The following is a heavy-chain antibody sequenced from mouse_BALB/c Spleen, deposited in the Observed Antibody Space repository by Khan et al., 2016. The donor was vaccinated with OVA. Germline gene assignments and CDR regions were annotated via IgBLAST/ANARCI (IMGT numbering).Heavy chain of an antibody. CDR3: ARPAYDGYYDY. D-gene: IGHD2-3*01. Sequence: QVQLQQSGPELVRPGVSVKISCKGSGYIFTDYAMHWVKQSHAKSLEWIGLISTYSGNTNYNQKFKGKSTMTVDKSSSTAYMELARLTSEDSAIYCCARPAYDGYYDYWGQGTTLTVSS. J-gene: IGHJ2*01. CDR2: ISTYSGNT. V-gene: IGHV1S137*01. CDR1: GYIFTDYA.